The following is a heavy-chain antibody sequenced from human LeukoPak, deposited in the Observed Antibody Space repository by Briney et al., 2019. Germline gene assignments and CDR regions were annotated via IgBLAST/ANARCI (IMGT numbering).Heavy chain of an antibody. V-gene: IGHV3-23*01. CDR2: ISVSGGNT. Sequence: GGSLRLSCAASGFTFSSYAMSWVRQAPGKGLQWVSTISVSGGNTYYADSVKGRFTISRDNSKNTLHLQMNSLRAEDTAVYYCAKEGSSGWYSFFDYWGPGTLVTVSS. CDR1: GFTFSSYA. D-gene: IGHD6-19*01. J-gene: IGHJ4*02. CDR3: AKEGSSGWYSFFDY.